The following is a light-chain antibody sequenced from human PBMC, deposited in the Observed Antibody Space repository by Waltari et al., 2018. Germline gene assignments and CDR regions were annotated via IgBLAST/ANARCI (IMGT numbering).Light chain of an antibody. J-gene: IGLJ2*01. Sequence: QSALTQPPSASGSPGQSVTISCTGTSSDVGGYNYVSWYQQHPGKAPKVMIFEVSKRPSGVPGRFSGSKSGNTASLTVSGLQAEDEADYFCSSYAGSDNPNVVFGGGTKLIVL. CDR2: EVS. CDR3: SSYAGSDNPNVV. CDR1: SSDVGGYNY. V-gene: IGLV2-8*01.